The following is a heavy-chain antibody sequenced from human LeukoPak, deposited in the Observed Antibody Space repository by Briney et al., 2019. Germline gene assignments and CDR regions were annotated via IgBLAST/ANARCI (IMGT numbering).Heavy chain of an antibody. CDR2: IYHSGST. D-gene: IGHD3-22*01. V-gene: IGHV4-4*02. Sequence: PSETLSLTCAVSGGSISSSNWWSWVRQPPGKGLEWIGEIYHSGSTNYNPSLKSRVTISVDKSKNQFSLKLSSVTAADTAVYYCARWYYDSSGYYDTHDAFDIWGQGTMVTVSS. J-gene: IGHJ3*02. CDR1: GGSISSSNW. CDR3: ARWYYDSSGYYDTHDAFDI.